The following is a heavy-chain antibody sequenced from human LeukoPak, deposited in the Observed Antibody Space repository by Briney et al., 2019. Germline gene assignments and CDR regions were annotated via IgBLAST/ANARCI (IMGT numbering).Heavy chain of an antibody. CDR3: ARGIAARSRWFDP. CDR2: INHSGST. CDR1: GGSISSYY. J-gene: IGHJ5*02. D-gene: IGHD6-6*01. Sequence: KASETLSLTCTVSGGSISSYYWSWIRQPPGKGLEWIGEINHSGSTNYNPSLKSRVTISVDTSKNQFSLKLSSVTAADTAVYYCARGIAARSRWFDPWGQGTLVTVSS. V-gene: IGHV4-34*01.